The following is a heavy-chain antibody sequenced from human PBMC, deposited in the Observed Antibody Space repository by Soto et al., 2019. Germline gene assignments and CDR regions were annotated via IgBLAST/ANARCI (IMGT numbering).Heavy chain of an antibody. D-gene: IGHD3-10*01. V-gene: IGHV3-9*01. Sequence: EVQLVESGGGLVQPGRSLRLSCAASGFTFDDYAMHWVRQAPGKGLEWVSGISWNSGSIGYADSVKGRFTISRDNAKNSLYLEMNSLGAEDTALYYCAKDSYVVRGVIIVVPIDYWGQGTLVTVSS. CDR1: GFTFDDYA. CDR3: AKDSYVVRGVIIVVPIDY. CDR2: ISWNSGSI. J-gene: IGHJ4*02.